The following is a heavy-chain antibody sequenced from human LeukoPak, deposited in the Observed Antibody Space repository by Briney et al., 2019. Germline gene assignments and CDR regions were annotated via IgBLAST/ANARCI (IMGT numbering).Heavy chain of an antibody. CDR1: GYTFTGYY. CDR3: ARVDPDILTLYGMDV. Sequence: GASVKVSCKASGYTFTGYYMHWVRQAPGQGLEWMGWINPNSGGTNYAQKFQGRVTMTRDTSISTAYMELSRLRSDDTAVYYCARVDPDILTLYGMDVWGQGTTVTVSS. CDR2: INPNSGGT. J-gene: IGHJ6*02. D-gene: IGHD3-9*01. V-gene: IGHV1-2*02.